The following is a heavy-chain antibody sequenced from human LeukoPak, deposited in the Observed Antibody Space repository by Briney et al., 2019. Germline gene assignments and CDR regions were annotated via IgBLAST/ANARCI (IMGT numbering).Heavy chain of an antibody. Sequence: PGGSLRLSCAASGFTFSNYWMHWVRQAPGKGLVWVSRIKGDGSHTIYADSVKGRFTISRDNSKNTLYLQMNSLRAEDTAVYYCAKDKGFGEVGYYFDYWGQGTLVTVSS. CDR2: IKGDGSHT. CDR3: AKDKGFGEVGYYFDY. J-gene: IGHJ4*02. V-gene: IGHV3-74*01. D-gene: IGHD3-10*01. CDR1: GFTFSNYW.